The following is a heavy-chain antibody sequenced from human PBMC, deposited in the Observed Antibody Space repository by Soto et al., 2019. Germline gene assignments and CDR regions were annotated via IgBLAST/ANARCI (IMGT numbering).Heavy chain of an antibody. CDR1: GFTLSSYA. V-gene: IGHV3-23*01. CDR3: AKDHPYDFWSGLEDYCDY. CDR2: ISGSGGST. J-gene: IGHJ4*02. Sequence: VQLLESGVGLVQPGGSLRLSCAASGFTLSSYAMSWVSQAPGKGLEWVSAISGSGGSTYYADSVKGRFTISRDNSKNTLYLQMNSLRAEDTAVYYCAKDHPYDFWSGLEDYCDYWGQGTLVTVSS. D-gene: IGHD3-3*01.